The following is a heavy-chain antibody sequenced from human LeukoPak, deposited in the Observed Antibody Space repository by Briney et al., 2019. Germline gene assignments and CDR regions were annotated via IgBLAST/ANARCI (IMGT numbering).Heavy chain of an antibody. D-gene: IGHD2-15*01. CDR2: ITNNGVHT. CDR3: ARQPQVAHFDY. V-gene: IGHV3-21*01. Sequence: GGSLRLSCAASGFTFTSYTTSWVRQAPGKGLEWVSSITNNGVHTYYTDSVKGRFTISRDNANNSLYLQMNSLSAEDTAIYYCARQPQVAHFDYWGQGTLVSVSS. J-gene: IGHJ4*02. CDR1: GFTFTSYT.